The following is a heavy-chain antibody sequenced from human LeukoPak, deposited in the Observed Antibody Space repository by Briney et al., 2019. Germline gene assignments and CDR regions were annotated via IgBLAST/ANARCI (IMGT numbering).Heavy chain of an antibody. CDR1: GYTFTSYY. Sequence: ASVSVSCKASGYTFTSYYMHWVLQAPGQGLEWMGIIDPSAGSTNYTQKFQGRVTMTTDTSTSTAYMELRSLRSDDTAVYYCARDVGDYAGSDYWGQGTLVTVSS. CDR2: IDPSAGST. V-gene: IGHV1-46*01. CDR3: ARDVGDYAGSDY. J-gene: IGHJ4*02. D-gene: IGHD4-17*01.